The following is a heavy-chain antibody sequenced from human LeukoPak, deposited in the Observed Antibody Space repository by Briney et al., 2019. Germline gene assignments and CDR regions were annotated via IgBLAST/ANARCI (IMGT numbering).Heavy chain of an antibody. CDR2: ISGSGDST. CDR3: VRRAAVRGMDF. V-gene: IGHV3-23*01. D-gene: IGHD1-14*01. Sequence: GGSLRLSCTASGFIFDTHTLTWVRQAPGKGLEWVASISGSGDSTNYRDSVKGRFTISRDNFKRTVHLEMSNLRADDTAMYYCVRRAAVRGMDFWGLGTTVIVSS. J-gene: IGHJ6*02. CDR1: GFIFDTHT.